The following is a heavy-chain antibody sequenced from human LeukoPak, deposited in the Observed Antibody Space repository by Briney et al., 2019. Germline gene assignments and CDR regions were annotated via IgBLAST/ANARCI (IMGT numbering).Heavy chain of an antibody. D-gene: IGHD6-13*01. V-gene: IGHV1-69*05. J-gene: IGHJ4*02. CDR3: ARVGAAAGTWLTADY. CDR1: GGTFSSYA. CDR2: IIPIFGTA. Sequence: SVKVSCKASGGTFSSYAISWVRQAPGQGLEWMGGIIPIFGTANYAQKFQGRVTMTRNTSISTAYMELSSLRSEDTAVYYCARVGAAAGTWLTADYWGQGTLVTVSS.